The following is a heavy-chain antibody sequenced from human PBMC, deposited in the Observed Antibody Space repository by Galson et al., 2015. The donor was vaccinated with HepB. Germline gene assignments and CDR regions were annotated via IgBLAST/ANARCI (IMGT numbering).Heavy chain of an antibody. CDR3: ARAYSSYYYGMDV. CDR2: INPNSGGT. V-gene: IGHV1-2*04. Sequence: SVKVSCKASGGTFSSYAISWVRQAPGQGLEWMGWINPNSGGTNYAQKFQGWVTMTRDTSISTAYMELSRLRSDDTAVYYCARAYSSYYYGMDVWGQGTTVTVSS. CDR1: GGTFSSYA. J-gene: IGHJ6*02. D-gene: IGHD5-18*01.